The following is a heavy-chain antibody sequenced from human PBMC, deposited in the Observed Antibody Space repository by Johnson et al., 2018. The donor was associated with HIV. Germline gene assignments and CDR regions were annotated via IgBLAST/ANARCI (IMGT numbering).Heavy chain of an antibody. CDR3: ARGHSGSYYYDAFDI. J-gene: IGHJ3*02. CDR2: IYPGGST. Sequence: VQLVESGGGLVQPGGSLRLACAASGFTVSSNYMSWVRQPPGKGPEWVSVIYPGGSTYYGDSVKGRFTISRDNSKNTLYLQMGSLIAEDMAVYYCARGHSGSYYYDAFDIWGQGTIVTVSS. V-gene: IGHV3-66*02. D-gene: IGHD1-26*01. CDR1: GFTVSSNY.